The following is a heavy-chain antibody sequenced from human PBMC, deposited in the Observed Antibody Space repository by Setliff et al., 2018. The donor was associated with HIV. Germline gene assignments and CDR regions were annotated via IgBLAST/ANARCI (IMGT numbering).Heavy chain of an antibody. V-gene: IGHV4-38-2*01. CDR1: GYSISSGCY. CDR3: ARRPYSSGWYLDY. Sequence: SETLSLTCAVSGYSISSGCYWGWIRQPPGKGLEWIGSIYHSESTYYNPSLKSRVTISVDTSKNQFSLKLSSVTAADTAVYYCARRPYSSGWYLDYWGRGTLVTVSS. J-gene: IGHJ4*02. D-gene: IGHD6-19*01. CDR2: IYHSEST.